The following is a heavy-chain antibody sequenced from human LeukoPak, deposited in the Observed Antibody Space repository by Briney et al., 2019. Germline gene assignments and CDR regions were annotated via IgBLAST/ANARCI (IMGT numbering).Heavy chain of an antibody. J-gene: IGHJ4*02. CDR1: GGSFSGYY. D-gene: IGHD3-10*01. CDR2: INHSGST. CDR3: ARGGLLWFGELPKGFDY. Sequence: SETLSLTCAVYGGSFSGYYWSWIRQPPGKGLEWIGEINHSGSTNYNPSLKSRVTISVDRSKNQFSLKLSSVTAADTAVYYCARGGLLWFGELPKGFDYWGQGTLVTVSS. V-gene: IGHV4-34*01.